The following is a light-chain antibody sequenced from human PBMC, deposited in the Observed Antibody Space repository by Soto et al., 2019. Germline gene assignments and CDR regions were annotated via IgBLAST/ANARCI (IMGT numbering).Light chain of an antibody. CDR2: GAF. CDR3: QQYKNWPPLT. Sequence: EIVVTQSPATLSVSPGERVSLSCRASQSVSSNLAWYQQKPGQAPRLLIYGAFTRATGIPARFSGSGSGTEFTLTISSLQSEDFAVYYCQQYKNWPPLTFGGGTKVEIK. J-gene: IGKJ4*01. CDR1: QSVSSN. V-gene: IGKV3-15*01.